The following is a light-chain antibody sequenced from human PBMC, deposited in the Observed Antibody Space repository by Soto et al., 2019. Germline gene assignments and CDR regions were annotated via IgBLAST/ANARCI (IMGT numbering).Light chain of an antibody. J-gene: IGKJ1*01. Sequence: EIVMTQSPATLPVSPGEGGTLSCRASQSISGNLAWYQQKPGQAPRLLIYGASTRATGIPARFSGSGSGTEFTLTISSLESDDFPVYYCQQYENWPRTFGQGTKVDIK. CDR2: GAS. V-gene: IGKV3-15*01. CDR3: QQYENWPRT. CDR1: QSISGN.